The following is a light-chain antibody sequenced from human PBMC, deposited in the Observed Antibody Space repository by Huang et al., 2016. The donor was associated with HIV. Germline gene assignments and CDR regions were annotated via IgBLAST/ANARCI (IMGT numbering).Light chain of an antibody. CDR2: GAS. CDR1: PSVSSY. Sequence: EIVMTQSPATLSVSPGEGAALSCRASPSVSSYLAWYQQKPGQAPRLLIYGASTRATGIPARFGGSGSETEFTLTISSLQSEDFAVYYCQQYNNWPLTFGGGTKVEIK. J-gene: IGKJ4*01. V-gene: IGKV3D-15*01. CDR3: QQYNNWPLT.